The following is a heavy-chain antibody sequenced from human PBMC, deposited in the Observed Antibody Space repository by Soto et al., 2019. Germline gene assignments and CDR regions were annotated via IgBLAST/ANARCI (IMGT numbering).Heavy chain of an antibody. V-gene: IGHV2-5*02. CDR1: GFSLTTSGVG. J-gene: IGHJ4*02. CDR3: AHRAGLQGNWDGGYFAS. D-gene: IGHD1-1*01. CDR2: IYWDDDK. Sequence: QITLKESGPTRVKPTQTLTLTCTFSGFSLTTSGVGVGWIRQPPGKALEWLAFIYWDDDKRYNPSLKTRLTINKDPPNTQVVLNMTQLDPVDTASYCCAHRAGLQGNWDGGYFASWGLGTLVTVSS.